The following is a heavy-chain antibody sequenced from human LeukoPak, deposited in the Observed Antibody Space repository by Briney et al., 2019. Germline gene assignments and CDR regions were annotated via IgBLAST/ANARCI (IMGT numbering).Heavy chain of an antibody. Sequence: ASVKVSCKASGYTFTSYGISWVRRAPGQGLEWMGWISAYNGNTNYAQKLQGRVTMTTDTSTSTAYMELGSLRSDDTAVYYCARKYSYGSFYNWFDPWGQGTLVTVSS. D-gene: IGHD5-18*01. CDR2: ISAYNGNT. CDR1: GYTFTSYG. CDR3: ARKYSYGSFYNWFDP. V-gene: IGHV1-18*01. J-gene: IGHJ5*02.